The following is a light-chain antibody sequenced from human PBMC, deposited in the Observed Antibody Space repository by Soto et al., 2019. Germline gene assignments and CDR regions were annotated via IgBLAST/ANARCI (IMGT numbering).Light chain of an antibody. CDR3: QQYYSYPRT. V-gene: IGKV1-5*03. J-gene: IGKJ1*01. Sequence: DIQITQSPSTLSGSVGDRVTITCRASQTISSWLAWYQQKPGKAPKLLIYKASTLKSGVPSRFSGSGSGTDFTLTISCLQSEDFATYYCQQYYSYPRTFGQGTKVDIK. CDR1: QTISSW. CDR2: KAS.